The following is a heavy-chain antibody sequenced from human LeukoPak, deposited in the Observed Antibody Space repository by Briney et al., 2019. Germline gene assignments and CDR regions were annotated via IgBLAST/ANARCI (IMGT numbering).Heavy chain of an antibody. D-gene: IGHD3-10*01. Sequence: KSGGSLRLSCAASGFTFSSYSMNWVRQAPGKGLEWVSSISSSGSYIYYADSVKGRFTISRDNAKNSLYLQMNSLRAEDTAVYYCARVANYYGSGSYYKSYYYYGMDVWGQGTTVTVSS. CDR1: GFTFSSYS. V-gene: IGHV3-21*01. J-gene: IGHJ6*02. CDR2: ISSSGSYI. CDR3: ARVANYYGSGSYYKSYYYYGMDV.